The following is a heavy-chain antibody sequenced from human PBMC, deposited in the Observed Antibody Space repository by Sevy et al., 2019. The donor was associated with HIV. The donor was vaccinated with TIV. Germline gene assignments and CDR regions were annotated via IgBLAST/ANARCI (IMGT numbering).Heavy chain of an antibody. Sequence: GGSLRLSCAASGFAFSNYYAMHWVRQAPGKGLEWVALISYDGSDKYYADSVKGRFTISRDNFKNTLFLQMNSLTTEDTAVYYFFYAMDVWGQWTTVTVSS. J-gene: IGHJ6*02. CDR2: ISYDGSDK. CDR1: GFAFSNYYA. V-gene: IGHV3-30-3*01. CDR3: FYAMDV.